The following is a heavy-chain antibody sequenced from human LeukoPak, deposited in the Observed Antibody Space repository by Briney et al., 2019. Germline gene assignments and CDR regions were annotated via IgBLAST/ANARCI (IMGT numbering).Heavy chain of an antibody. Sequence: SVKVSCKASGGTFSSYAISWVRQAPGQGLEGMGGIIPIFATTNFAQKFQGRVTITADESTSTAYMELSSLRSEDTAVYYCARQLERRYYYYMDVWGKGITVTVSS. V-gene: IGHV1-69*13. D-gene: IGHD1-1*01. CDR2: IIPIFATT. J-gene: IGHJ6*03. CDR1: GGTFSSYA. CDR3: ARQLERRYYYYMDV.